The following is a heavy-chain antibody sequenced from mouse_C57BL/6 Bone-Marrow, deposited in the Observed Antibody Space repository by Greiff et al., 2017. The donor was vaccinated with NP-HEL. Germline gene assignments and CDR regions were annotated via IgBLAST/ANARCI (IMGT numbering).Heavy chain of an antibody. V-gene: IGHV15-2*01. J-gene: IGHJ4*01. CDR2: ILPSIGRT. Sequence: QVQLQQSGSELRRPGSSVKLSCKDSDSEVFPIAFMSWVRQKPGHGVEWIGGILPSIGRTIYGEKFEDKATLDADTLSNTAYLELNSLTSEDSANYYGAGDYYGSSCYAMDDWGQGTSVTVSS. CDR3: AGDYYGSSCYAMDD. CDR1: DSEVFPIAF. D-gene: IGHD1-1*01.